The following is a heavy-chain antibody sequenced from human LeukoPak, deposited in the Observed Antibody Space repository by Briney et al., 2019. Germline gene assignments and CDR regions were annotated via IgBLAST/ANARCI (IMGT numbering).Heavy chain of an antibody. CDR2: ISYDGSNK. Sequence: GGSLRLSCAASGFTFSSYAMHWVRQAPGKGLEWVAVISYDGSNKYYADSVKGRFTISRDNSKNTLYLQMNSLRAEDTAVYYCARDGSGGWLYYFDYWGQGTLVTVSS. CDR3: ARDGSGGWLYYFDY. V-gene: IGHV3-30*04. J-gene: IGHJ4*02. D-gene: IGHD6-19*01. CDR1: GFTFSSYA.